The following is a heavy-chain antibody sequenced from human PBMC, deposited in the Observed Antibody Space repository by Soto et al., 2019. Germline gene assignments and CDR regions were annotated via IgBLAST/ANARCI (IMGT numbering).Heavy chain of an antibody. J-gene: IGHJ5*02. CDR1: GGTLSSIA. Sequence: QVQLVQSGAEVRKPGSSVKVSCKASGGTLSSIAISWVRQAPGLGLVWMGRIVPIFGTTDNAQKFQGRVTITADESTGTVYMEMTSLRSEETAMYYCARDTSMFRGRVADTTWLETWGQGTLVTVSS. CDR3: ARDTSMFRGRVADTTWLET. V-gene: IGHV1-69*18. D-gene: IGHD3-10*01. CDR2: IVPIFGTT.